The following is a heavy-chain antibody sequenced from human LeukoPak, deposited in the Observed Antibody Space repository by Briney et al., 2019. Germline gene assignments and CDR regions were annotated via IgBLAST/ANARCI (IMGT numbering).Heavy chain of an antibody. CDR3: ARSWLVYYWYYGMDV. J-gene: IGHJ6*02. CDR1: GFTFSSCG. CDR2: ITYDGDTT. Sequence: GGSLRLSCAASGFTFSSCGMHWVRQAPGKGLEWVAVITYDGDTTYFEDSVKGRFTISRDNAKNSLYLQMNSLRAEDTAVYYCARSWLVYYWYYGMDVWGQGTTVTVSS. V-gene: IGHV3-30*03. D-gene: IGHD5/OR15-5a*01.